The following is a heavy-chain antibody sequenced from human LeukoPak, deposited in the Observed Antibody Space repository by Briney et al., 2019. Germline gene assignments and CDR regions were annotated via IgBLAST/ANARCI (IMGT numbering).Heavy chain of an antibody. D-gene: IGHD3-10*01. CDR2: IHSIGGT. CDR1: GGSISDYY. J-gene: IGHJ5*02. CDR3: ARGHDHYYSGRQSWFDP. Sequence: SETLSLTCTVSGGSISDYYWTWIRQPPENGLEWIGYIHSIGGTNYNPSLKSRVTISVDTSKNQFSLKLSSVTAADTAFYYCARGHDHYYSGRQSWFDPWGQGTLVTVSS. V-gene: IGHV4-59*01.